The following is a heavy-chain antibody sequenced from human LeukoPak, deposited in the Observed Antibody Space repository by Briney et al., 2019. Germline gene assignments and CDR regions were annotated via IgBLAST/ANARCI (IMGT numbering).Heavy chain of an antibody. V-gene: IGHV3-11*03. CDR2: ISSSSSHT. CDR1: GFTFSDYY. Sequence: PGGSLRLSCAASGFTFSDYYMSWIRQAPGKGLEWVTYISSSSSHTNYADSVKGRFTISRDNAKNSLYLQMNSLRAEDTAVYYCATLDIVGATDDYWGQGTLVTVSS. CDR3: ATLDIVGATDDY. D-gene: IGHD1-26*01. J-gene: IGHJ4*02.